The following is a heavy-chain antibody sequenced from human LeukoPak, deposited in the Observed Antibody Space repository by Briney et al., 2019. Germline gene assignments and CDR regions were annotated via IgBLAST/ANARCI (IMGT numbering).Heavy chain of an antibody. J-gene: IGHJ4*02. D-gene: IGHD2-2*02. Sequence: TSETLSLTCAVSGGSISSGGYSWSWIRQPPGKGLEWIGYIYYSGSTYYNPSLKSRVTISVDTSKNQFSLKLSSVTAADTAVYYCARTPWPRHCSSTSCYTGGVYFDYWGQGTLVTVSS. CDR1: GGSISSGGYS. CDR2: IYYSGST. CDR3: ARTPWPRHCSSTSCYTGGVYFDY. V-gene: IGHV4-31*11.